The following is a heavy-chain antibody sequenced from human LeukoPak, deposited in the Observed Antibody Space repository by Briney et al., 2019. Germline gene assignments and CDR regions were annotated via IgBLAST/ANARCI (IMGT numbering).Heavy chain of an antibody. CDR1: GFTFSSYG. J-gene: IGHJ4*02. CDR2: ISYDGSNK. D-gene: IGHD2-15*01. CDR3: ARGVVVAALDY. V-gene: IGHV3-30*03. Sequence: PGGSLRLSCAASGFTFSSYGMHWVRQAPGKGLEWVAVISYDGSNKYYADSVKGRFTISRDNSKNTLYLQMNSLRAEDTAVYYCARGVVVAALDYWGQGTLVTVSS.